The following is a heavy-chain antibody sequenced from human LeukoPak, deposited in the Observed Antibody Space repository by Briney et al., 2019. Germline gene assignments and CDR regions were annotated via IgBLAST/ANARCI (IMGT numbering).Heavy chain of an antibody. CDR1: GVSISSYY. V-gene: IGHV4-4*07. J-gene: IGHJ6*03. CDR3: ARSAIDV. Sequence: PSETLSLTCTVSGVSISSYYWTWIRQSAGKGLEWLGRVHVSEPTNYNPSLKSRVSLSIDPSKNQFSLKLRSVTAADTAVYYCARSAIDVWGKGTTVTVSS. CDR2: VHVSEPT.